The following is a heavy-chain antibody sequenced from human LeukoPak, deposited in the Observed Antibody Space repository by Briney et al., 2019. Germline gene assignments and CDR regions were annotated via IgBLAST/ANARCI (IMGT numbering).Heavy chain of an antibody. Sequence: GGSLRLSCAASGFTFSTYSMNWVRQAPGKGLEWVSGINWNGDSTGYADSVKGRFTISRDNAKNSLYLQMNSLRAEDTALYYCARALNPNYYYYYMDVWGKGTTVTVSS. D-gene: IGHD1-14*01. J-gene: IGHJ6*03. V-gene: IGHV3-20*04. CDR3: ARALNPNYYYYYMDV. CDR2: INWNGDST. CDR1: GFTFSTYS.